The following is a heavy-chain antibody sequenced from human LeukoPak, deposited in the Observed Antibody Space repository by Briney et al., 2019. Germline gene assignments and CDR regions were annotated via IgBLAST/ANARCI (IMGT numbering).Heavy chain of an antibody. CDR2: ISPDSGYI. J-gene: IGHJ4*01. Sequence: GGSLRLSCAASGFTFSSHSLMWVRQAPGKGLEWVSSISPDSGYIYYADSVKGRFTISRDNAENSLFLQMNSLGAEDTAVYYGAPFSAVTHYSFDFWGQGTLVTVSS. CDR1: GFTFSSHS. CDR3: APFSAVTHYSFDF. V-gene: IGHV3-21*01. D-gene: IGHD6-13*01.